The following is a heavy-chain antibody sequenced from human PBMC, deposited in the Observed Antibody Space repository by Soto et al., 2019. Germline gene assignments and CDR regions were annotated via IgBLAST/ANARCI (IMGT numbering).Heavy chain of an antibody. CDR2: ISSSSSYI. Sequence: NPGGSLRLSCAASGFTFSSYSMNWVRQAPGKGLEWVSSISSSSSYIYYADSVKGRFTISRDNAKNSLYLQMNSLRAEDTAVYYCARAPPGEYYYDSSGHMYYFDYWGQGTLVTVSS. V-gene: IGHV3-21*01. CDR1: GFTFSSYS. D-gene: IGHD3-22*01. J-gene: IGHJ4*02. CDR3: ARAPPGEYYYDSSGHMYYFDY.